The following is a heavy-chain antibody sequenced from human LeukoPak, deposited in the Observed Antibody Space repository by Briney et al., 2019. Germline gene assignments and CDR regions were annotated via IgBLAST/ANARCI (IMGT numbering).Heavy chain of an antibody. Sequence: ASVKVSCKVSGYTLTELSMHWVRQAPGKGLEWMGGFDPEDGETIYAQKFQGRVTMTEDTSTDTAYMELSSLRSEDTAVYYCATPVRSIVVVPAAPQNYYYYGMDVWGQGTTVTVFS. CDR1: GYTLTELS. J-gene: IGHJ6*02. D-gene: IGHD2-2*01. CDR3: ATPVRSIVVVPAAPQNYYYYGMDV. V-gene: IGHV1-24*01. CDR2: FDPEDGET.